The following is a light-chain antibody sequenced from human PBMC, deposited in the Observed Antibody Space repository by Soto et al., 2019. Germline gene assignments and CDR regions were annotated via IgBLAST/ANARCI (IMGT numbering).Light chain of an antibody. J-gene: IGKJ2*01. CDR3: QQYGSSPYT. V-gene: IGKV3-20*01. CDR1: QSVSSSD. Sequence: EIVLTQSPGTLSLSPGERATLSCRASQSVSSSDLAWYQQKPGQAPRLLIYGASSRATCIPDRFSGSGSGIDFALTISRLEPEDFALYYCQQYGSSPYTFGQGTKLEIK. CDR2: GAS.